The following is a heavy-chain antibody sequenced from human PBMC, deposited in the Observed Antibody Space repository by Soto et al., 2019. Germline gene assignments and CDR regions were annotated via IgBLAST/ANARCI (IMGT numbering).Heavy chain of an antibody. Sequence: QVQLQQWGAGLLKPSETLSLTCAVYGGSFSGYYWSWIRQPPGKGLEWIGEINHSGSTNYNPSLNSRVTKSVNTHKNHFSRKPTSVTAADAAVYYCARGGVVLLTYYCYCLDVWGKGTTVTVSS. CDR2: INHSGST. V-gene: IGHV4-34*01. D-gene: IGHD1-26*01. CDR3: ARGGVVLLTYYCYCLDV. CDR1: GGSFSGYY. J-gene: IGHJ6*03.